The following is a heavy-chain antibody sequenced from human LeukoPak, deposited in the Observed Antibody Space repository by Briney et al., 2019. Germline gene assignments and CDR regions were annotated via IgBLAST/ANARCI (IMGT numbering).Heavy chain of an antibody. D-gene: IGHD6-13*01. CDR2: INWNGGST. Sequence: GGSLRLSCAASGFTFDDYGMSWVRQAPGKGLEWVSGINWNGGSTVYADSVKGRFTISRDNAKNSLYLQMNSLRAEDTALYYCARDAHSSSWRAKYFDYWGQGTLVTVSS. CDR3: ARDAHSSSWRAKYFDY. V-gene: IGHV3-20*04. CDR1: GFTFDDYG. J-gene: IGHJ4*02.